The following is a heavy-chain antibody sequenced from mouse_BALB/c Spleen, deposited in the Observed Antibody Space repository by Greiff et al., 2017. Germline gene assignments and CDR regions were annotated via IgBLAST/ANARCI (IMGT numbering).Heavy chain of an antibody. V-gene: IGHV3-5*02. CDR1: GISITTGNYR. D-gene: IGHD1-2*01. CDR2: IYYSGTI. Sequence: EVKVEESGPGLVKPSQTVSLTCTVTGISITTGNYRWSWIRQFPGNKLEWIGYIYYSGTITYNPSLTSRTTITRDTSKNQFFLEMNSLTAEDTATYYCARDKDYGPDYWGQGTTLTVSS. J-gene: IGHJ2*01. CDR3: ARDKDYGPDY.